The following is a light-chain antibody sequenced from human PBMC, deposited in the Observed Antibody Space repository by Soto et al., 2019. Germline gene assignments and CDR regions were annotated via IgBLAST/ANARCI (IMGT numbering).Light chain of an antibody. J-gene: IGKJ5*01. CDR2: AAS. CDR3: QQSYSTPIT. Sequence: AIRMTQSPPSLSASTGDRVTITCRASQGISSYLAWYQQKPGKAPKLLIYAASNLQSGVPSRFSGSGSGTDFTLTISSLQPEDFATYYCQQSYSTPITFGQGTRLENK. V-gene: IGKV1-8*01. CDR1: QGISSY.